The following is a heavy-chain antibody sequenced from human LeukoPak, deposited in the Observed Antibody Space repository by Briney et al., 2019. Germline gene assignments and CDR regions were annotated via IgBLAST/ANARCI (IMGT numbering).Heavy chain of an antibody. CDR1: GFSFSVYW. V-gene: IGHV3-74*01. J-gene: IGHJ4*02. D-gene: IGHD3-10*01. CDR3: AKESSLLRGPLVIYYFDF. Sequence: GGSLRLSCAASGFSFSVYWMHWVRQAPGKGPVWVSRIKTDGSITGYADFVKGRFTISRDNAKNTLYLQMNSLRAEDTAVYYCAKESSLLRGPLVIYYFDFWGQGTLVTVSS. CDR2: IKTDGSIT.